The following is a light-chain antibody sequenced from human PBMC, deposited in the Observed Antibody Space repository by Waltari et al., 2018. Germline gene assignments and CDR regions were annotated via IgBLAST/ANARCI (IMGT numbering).Light chain of an antibody. CDR2: GAS. V-gene: IGKV3-15*01. CDR1: QTISTT. CDR3: QQFENWPYT. J-gene: IGKJ2*01. Sequence: EIVMTQLPATLAVSPGDTATLSCWASQTISTTIAWYQQKPGQAPKFLIYGASVRAPGIPDRFSGSGSGTEYTLTIAGLQSEDFAVYYCQQFENWPYTFGQGTKLEIK.